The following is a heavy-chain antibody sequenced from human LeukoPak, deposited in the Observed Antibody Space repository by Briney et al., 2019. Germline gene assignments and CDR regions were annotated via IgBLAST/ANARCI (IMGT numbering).Heavy chain of an antibody. Sequence: GGSLRLSCAASGFTFSSYSMNWVRQAPGKGLEWVSYISSSSSTIYYADSVKGRFTISRDNAKNSLYLQMNSLRAEDTAVYYCARSNTPGDYYYGMDVWGRGTTVTVSS. J-gene: IGHJ6*02. CDR2: ISSSSSTI. V-gene: IGHV3-48*04. D-gene: IGHD7-27*01. CDR3: ARSNTPGDYYYGMDV. CDR1: GFTFSSYS.